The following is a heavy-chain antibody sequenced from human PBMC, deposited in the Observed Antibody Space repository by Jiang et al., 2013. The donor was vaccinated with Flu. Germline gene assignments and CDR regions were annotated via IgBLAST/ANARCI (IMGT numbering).Heavy chain of an antibody. CDR1: GGSISSGGYY. Sequence: GLVKPSQTLSLTCTVSGGSISSGGYYWSWIRQHPGKGLEWIGNIYYSGSTYYNPSLKSLVTISVDTSKNQFSLKLSSVTAADTAVYYCARAAYGGLWFDYWGQGTLVTVSS. D-gene: IGHD4-23*01. CDR3: ARAAYGGLWFDY. CDR2: IYYSGST. V-gene: IGHV4-31*01. J-gene: IGHJ4*02.